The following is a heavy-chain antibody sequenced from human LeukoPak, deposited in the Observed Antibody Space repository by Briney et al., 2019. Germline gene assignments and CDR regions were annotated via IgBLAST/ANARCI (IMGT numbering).Heavy chain of an antibody. Sequence: PSETLSLTCAVYGGSLSGYYWSWIRQPPGKGLEWIGEINHSGSTNYNPSLNSRVTISVDTSKNQFSLKLSSVTAADTAVYYGAREASGFYYMDVWGKGTTVTVSS. CDR2: INHSGST. J-gene: IGHJ6*03. CDR3: AREASGFYYMDV. D-gene: IGHD2-15*01. CDR1: GGSLSGYY. V-gene: IGHV4-34*01.